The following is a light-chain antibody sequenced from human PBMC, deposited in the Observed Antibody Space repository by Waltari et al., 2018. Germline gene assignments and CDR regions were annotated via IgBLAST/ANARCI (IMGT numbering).Light chain of an antibody. CDR3: AGWAASLNGQGV. V-gene: IGLV1-44*01. Sequence: QPVLTQPPSASGTPGQRVTISCSGSSSDIGKNTVNWYQQVPGTAPKLLIYSDDQRPSGVHDRVSGSKSGASASLAISGLQSEDEAYYDCAGWAASLNGQGVFGGGTKLTVL. CDR1: SSDIGKNT. CDR2: SDD. J-gene: IGLJ3*02.